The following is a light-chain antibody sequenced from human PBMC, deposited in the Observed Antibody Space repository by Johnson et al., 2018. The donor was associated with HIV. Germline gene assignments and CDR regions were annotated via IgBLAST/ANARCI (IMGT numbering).Light chain of an antibody. V-gene: IGLV1-51*02. CDR3: GTWDSSLRVGF. CDR1: SSNVGNNY. CDR2: EKN. Sequence: QSVLTQPPSVSAAPGQKVTISCSGTSSNVGNNYVSWYQQFPGTAPKLLIYEKNKRPSGIPDRFSASKSGTSATLAITGLQTGDEADYYCGTWDSSLRVGFFGTGIKVTVL. J-gene: IGLJ1*01.